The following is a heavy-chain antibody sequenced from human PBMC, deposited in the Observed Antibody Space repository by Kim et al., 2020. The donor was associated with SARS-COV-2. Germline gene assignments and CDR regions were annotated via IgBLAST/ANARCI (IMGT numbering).Heavy chain of an antibody. CDR1: GYTFTSYA. Sequence: ASVKVSCKASGYTFTSYAMHWVRQAPGQRLEWMGWINAGNGNTKYSQKFQGRVTITRDTSASTAYMELSSLRSEDTAVYYCARDPLRLWFGESQEDGDPTDVSSNWFDPWGQGTLVTVSS. D-gene: IGHD3-10*01. CDR3: ARDPLRLWFGESQEDGDPTDVSSNWFDP. V-gene: IGHV1-3*01. J-gene: IGHJ5*02. CDR2: INAGNGNT.